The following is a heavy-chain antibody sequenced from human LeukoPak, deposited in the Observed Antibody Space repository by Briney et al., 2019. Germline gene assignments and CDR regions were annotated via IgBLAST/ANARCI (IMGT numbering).Heavy chain of an antibody. D-gene: IGHD6-19*01. CDR3: VAGWYVWYFDL. Sequence: SETLSLTCTVSGGSISSNYWSWVRQPPGKGLEWIGYIYYSGITNNNPSLKSRVTISVDTSKNQFSLKLSSVTAADTAVYYCVAGWYVWYFDLWGRGTLVTVSS. V-gene: IGHV4-59*01. CDR2: IYYSGIT. J-gene: IGHJ2*01. CDR1: GGSISSNY.